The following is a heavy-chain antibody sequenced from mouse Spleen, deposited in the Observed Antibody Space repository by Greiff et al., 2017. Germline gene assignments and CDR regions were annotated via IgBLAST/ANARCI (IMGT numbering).Heavy chain of an antibody. D-gene: IGHD1-2*01. V-gene: IGHV1-19*01. CDR2: INPYNGGT. CDR1: GYTFTDYY. Sequence: EVQLQQSGPVLVKPGASVKMSCKASGYTFTDYYMNWVKQSHGKSLEWIGVINPYNGGTSYNQKFKGKATLTVDKSSSTAYMELNSLTSEDSAVYYCASGLLRPDYWGQGTTLTVSS. CDR3: ASGLLRPDY. J-gene: IGHJ2*01.